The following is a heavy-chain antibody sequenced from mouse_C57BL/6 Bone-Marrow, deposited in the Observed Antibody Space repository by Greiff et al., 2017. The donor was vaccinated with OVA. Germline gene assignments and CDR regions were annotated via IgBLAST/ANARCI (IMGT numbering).Heavy chain of an antibody. V-gene: IGHV5-2*01. CDR3: ARHGANWEDWYFDV. D-gene: IGHD4-1*01. Sequence: DVKLQESGGGLVQPGESLKLSCESNEYEFPSHDMSWVRKTPEKRLELVAAINSDGGSTYYPDTMERRFIISRDNTKKTLYLQMSSLRSEDTALYYCARHGANWEDWYFDVWGTGTTVTVSS. CDR2: INSDGGST. CDR1: EYEFPSHD. J-gene: IGHJ1*03.